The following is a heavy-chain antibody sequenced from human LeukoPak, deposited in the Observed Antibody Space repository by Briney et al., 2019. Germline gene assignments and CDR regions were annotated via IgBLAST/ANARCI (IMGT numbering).Heavy chain of an antibody. CDR2: ISSSSSTI. CDR1: GFTFSSYS. J-gene: IGHJ6*03. CDR3: ARRVEYQLLRYMDV. Sequence: AGGSLRLSCAASGFTFSSYSMSWVRQAPGKGLEWVSYISSSSSTIYYADSVKGRFTISRDNAKNSLYLQMNSLRAEDTAVYYCARRVEYQLLRYMDVWGKGTTVTVSS. D-gene: IGHD2-2*01. V-gene: IGHV3-48*01.